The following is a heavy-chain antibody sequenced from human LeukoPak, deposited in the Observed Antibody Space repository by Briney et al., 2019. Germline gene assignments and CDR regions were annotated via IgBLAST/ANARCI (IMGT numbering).Heavy chain of an antibody. V-gene: IGHV4-30-4*01. J-gene: IGHJ6*02. CDR3: ARDSRIVGDSEPKLPPPSYGMDV. D-gene: IGHD1-14*01. Sequence: SQTLSLTCTVSGGSISSGDYYWSWIRQPPGKGLEWIGYIYYSGSTYYNPSLKSRVTISVDTSKNQFSLKLSSVTAADTAVYYCARDSRIVGDSEPKLPPPSYGMDVWGQGTTVTVSS. CDR1: GGSISSGDYY. CDR2: IYYSGST.